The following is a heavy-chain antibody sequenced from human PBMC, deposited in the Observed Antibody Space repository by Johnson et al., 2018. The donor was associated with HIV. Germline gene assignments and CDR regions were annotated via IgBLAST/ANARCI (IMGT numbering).Heavy chain of an antibody. D-gene: IGHD2-21*01. CDR3: AKLGGEDGFDI. J-gene: IGHJ3*02. CDR1: EFTFSSYG. CDR2: IRYDGRNK. Sequence: VQLVESGGGVVQPGGSLRLSCAASEFTFSSYGMHWVRQAPGKGLEWVAFIRYDGRNKYYPDSVKGRFTISRDNSKYTLYLHMNSLRAEDTAVYYCAKLGGEDGFDIWGQGTMVTVSS. V-gene: IGHV3-30*02.